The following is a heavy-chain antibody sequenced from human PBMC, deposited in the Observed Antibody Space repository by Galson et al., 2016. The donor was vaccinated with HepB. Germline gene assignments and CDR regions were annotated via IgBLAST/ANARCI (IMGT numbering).Heavy chain of an antibody. Sequence: SLRLSCAASGFSFSDYSMNWVRQAPGKGLQWVASISRSSAFIHYADSVKGRFTISRDNAQNFLFLEIDRPKADDTAVYYCAREHDGSSWLLDYWGQGTLVTVSS. J-gene: IGHJ4*02. CDR1: GFSFSDYS. D-gene: IGHD6-13*01. CDR2: ISRSSAFI. V-gene: IGHV3-21*04. CDR3: AREHDGSSWLLDY.